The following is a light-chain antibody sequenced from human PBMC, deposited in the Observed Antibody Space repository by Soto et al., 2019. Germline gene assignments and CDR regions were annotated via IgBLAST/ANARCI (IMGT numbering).Light chain of an antibody. J-gene: IGKJ1*01. CDR2: GAS. CDR1: QSVGSY. V-gene: IGKV3-20*01. Sequence: EIVLTQSPATLSLSPGERATLSCRASQSVGSYLAWYQQKPGQAPRLLIFGASSRAPGIPARFSGSGSGTDFTLTISRLEPEDFAVYYCQQYGSSLWTFGQGTKVDIK. CDR3: QQYGSSLWT.